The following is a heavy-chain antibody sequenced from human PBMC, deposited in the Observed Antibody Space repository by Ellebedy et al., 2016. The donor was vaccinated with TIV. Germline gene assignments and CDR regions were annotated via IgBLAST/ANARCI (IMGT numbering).Heavy chain of an antibody. V-gene: IGHV3-23*01. D-gene: IGHD3-16*02. Sequence: PGGSLRLSCAASGFSFSSYAMSWVRQAPGKGLEWVSTVTGSGSNTFYADSVKGRFTISRDNSRTTLYLQMNSRRVEDTAVYYCAKVPFSEFWRYRYFDVWGQGTLVAVSS. CDR1: GFSFSSYA. CDR2: VTGSGSNT. CDR3: AKVPFSEFWRYRYFDV. J-gene: IGHJ4*02.